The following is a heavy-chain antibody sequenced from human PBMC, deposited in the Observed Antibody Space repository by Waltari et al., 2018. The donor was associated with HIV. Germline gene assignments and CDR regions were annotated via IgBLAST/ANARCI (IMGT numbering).Heavy chain of an antibody. CDR1: AATCRGYS. J-gene: IGHJ4*02. CDR3: ATDFWSGHPDY. Sequence: EVHLVVSGGGLVQPGGSLRLTCTASAATCRGYSMNWVRQAPGKGLEWISYISSRHSTMFYSDSVKGRFTISRDNAKNSLYLEMTNLRVEDTAVYYCATDFWSGHPDYWGQGTLVTVSS. V-gene: IGHV3-48*01. D-gene: IGHD3-3*01. CDR2: ISSRHSTM.